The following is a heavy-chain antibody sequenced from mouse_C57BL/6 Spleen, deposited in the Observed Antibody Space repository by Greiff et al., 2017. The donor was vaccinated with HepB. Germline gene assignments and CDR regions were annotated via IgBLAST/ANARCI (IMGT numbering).Heavy chain of an antibody. CDR1: GYTFTSYW. CDR2: IHPNSGST. V-gene: IGHV1-64*01. J-gene: IGHJ4*01. D-gene: IGHD1-1*01. Sequence: VQLQQPGAELVKPGASVKLSCKASGYTFTSYWMHWVKQRPGQGLEWIGMIHPNSGSTNYNEKFKSKATLTVDKSSSTAYMQLSSLTSEDSAFYYCARDYGSSYAMDYWGQGTSVTVSS. CDR3: ARDYGSSYAMDY.